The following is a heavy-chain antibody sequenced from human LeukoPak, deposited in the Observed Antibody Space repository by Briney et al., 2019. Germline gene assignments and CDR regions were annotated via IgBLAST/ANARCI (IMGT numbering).Heavy chain of an antibody. CDR3: AKHPGGFTGIVNYYYMDV. CDR1: GFTFSTYG. Sequence: GGSLRLSCAASGFTFSTYGMHWVRQAPGKGLEWVAIISFDENNKYYADSVKGRFTISRDNSKNTLYLQMNSLRLEDTAVYYCAKHPGGFTGIVNYYYMDVWGEGTTVTVSS. V-gene: IGHV3-30*18. D-gene: IGHD3-16*02. J-gene: IGHJ6*03. CDR2: ISFDENNK.